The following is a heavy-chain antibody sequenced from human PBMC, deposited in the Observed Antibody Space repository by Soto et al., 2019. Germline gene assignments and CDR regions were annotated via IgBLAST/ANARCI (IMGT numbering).Heavy chain of an antibody. D-gene: IGHD4-17*01. J-gene: IGHJ5*02. Sequence: QLQLQESGPGLVKPSETLSLTCTVSGGSISSSSYFWGWIRQPPGKGLEWIGSMYYSGSTYYNPSLTSRVTISVDTSKNQFSLKLSSVTAADTAVYYCARHGERTIRSLNCFDPWGQGTLVTVSS. CDR2: MYYSGST. CDR1: GGSISSSSYF. CDR3: ARHGERTIRSLNCFDP. V-gene: IGHV4-39*01.